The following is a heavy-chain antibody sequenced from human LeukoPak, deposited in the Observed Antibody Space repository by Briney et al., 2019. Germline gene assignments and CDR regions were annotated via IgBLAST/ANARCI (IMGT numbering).Heavy chain of an antibody. D-gene: IGHD1-26*01. CDR1: GGTFSSYA. CDR2: IIPIFGTA. Sequence: GASVKVSCKASGGTFSSYAISWVRQAPGQGLEWMGGIIPIFGTANYAQKFQGRVTITADESTSTAYMELSSLRSEDTAVYYCARIVGAGAWDDAFDIWGQGTMVTVSS. CDR3: ARIVGAGAWDDAFDI. V-gene: IGHV1-69*13. J-gene: IGHJ3*02.